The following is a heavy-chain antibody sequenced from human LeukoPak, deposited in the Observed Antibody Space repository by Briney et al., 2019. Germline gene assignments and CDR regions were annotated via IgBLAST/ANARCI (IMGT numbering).Heavy chain of an antibody. CDR3: ARDIRAIGHFDY. V-gene: IGHV1-18*01. CDR1: GYTFTSYG. CDR2: ISAYNGNT. Sequence: ASVKVSFKASGYTFTSYGISWVRQAPGQGLEWMGWISAYNGNTNYAQKLQGRVTMTTDTSTSTAYMELRSLRSDDTAVYYCARDIRAIGHFDYWGQGTLVTVSS. D-gene: IGHD1-14*01. J-gene: IGHJ4*02.